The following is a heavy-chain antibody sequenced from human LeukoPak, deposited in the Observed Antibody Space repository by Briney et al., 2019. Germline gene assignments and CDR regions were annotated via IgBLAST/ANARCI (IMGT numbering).Heavy chain of an antibody. Sequence: GGSLRLSCAASGFTFSSYAMSWVRQAPGKGLEWVSAISGSGGSTYYADSVKGRFTISRDNYKNTLYLQMNSMRAEDTAVYYCATAGRSGSYYYYMDVWGKGTMVTVSS. J-gene: IGHJ6*03. V-gene: IGHV3-23*01. CDR3: ATAGRSGSYYYYMDV. CDR1: GFTFSSYA. CDR2: ISGSGGST. D-gene: IGHD6-19*01.